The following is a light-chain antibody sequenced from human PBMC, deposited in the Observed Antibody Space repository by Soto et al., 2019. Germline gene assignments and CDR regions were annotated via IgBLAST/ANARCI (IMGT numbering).Light chain of an antibody. J-gene: IGKJ5*01. V-gene: IGKV3-11*01. CDR2: DAS. CDR3: QQRTSWPIT. CDR1: QTISSY. Sequence: EIVLTQSPATLSLSPGERATLSCRASQTISSYLLWYQQKPGQAPRLLIYDASNRATGIPARFSGSGSETDFTLTISSLESEDFAVYYCQQRTSWPITFGQGTRLEI.